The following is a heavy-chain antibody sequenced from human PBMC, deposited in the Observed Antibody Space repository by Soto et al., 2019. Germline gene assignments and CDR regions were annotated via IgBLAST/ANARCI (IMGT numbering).Heavy chain of an antibody. J-gene: IGHJ5*02. D-gene: IGHD1-26*01. CDR1: DASLHIYY. V-gene: IGHV4-59*01. Sequence: SQTLSLTSNVSDASLHIYYSSWLRQPPGKGLGGIGYIYYSGSTNYNPSLKSRVTISVDTSKNQFSLKLNSVTAADTGVYYCARAGVAATPLNWFDPWGQGTLVTVS. CDR2: IYYSGST. CDR3: ARAGVAATPLNWFDP.